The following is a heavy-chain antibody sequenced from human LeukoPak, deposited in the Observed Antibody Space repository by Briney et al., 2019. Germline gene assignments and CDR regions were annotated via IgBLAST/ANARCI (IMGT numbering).Heavy chain of an antibody. CDR2: INPNSGGT. CDR3: ARTKPNWEYYFDY. D-gene: IGHD7-27*01. Sequence: ASVKVSCKASGYTFTGYYMHWVRQAPGQGLEWMGWINPNSGGTDYAQKFQGRVTMTRDTSISTAYMELSRLRSDDTAVYYCARTKPNWEYYFDYWRQGTLVTVSS. V-gene: IGHV1-2*02. J-gene: IGHJ4*02. CDR1: GYTFTGYY.